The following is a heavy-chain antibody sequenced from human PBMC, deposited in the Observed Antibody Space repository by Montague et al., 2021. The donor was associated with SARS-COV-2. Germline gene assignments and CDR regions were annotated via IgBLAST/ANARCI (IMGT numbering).Heavy chain of an antibody. D-gene: IGHD3-3*01. CDR1: GFSISSGYY. J-gene: IGHJ4*02. CDR2: RYQNGAT. CDR3: ARSGVGIFDFSYFDS. Sequence: SETLSLTCSVSGFSISSGYYWGWIRQTPGKGLEWIGSRYQNGATYYSPSLKRPVTILLDTSKNQFSLSLTSVTAADTAVYYCARSGVGIFDFSYFDSWGQGSWSSSLQ. V-gene: IGHV4-38-2*02.